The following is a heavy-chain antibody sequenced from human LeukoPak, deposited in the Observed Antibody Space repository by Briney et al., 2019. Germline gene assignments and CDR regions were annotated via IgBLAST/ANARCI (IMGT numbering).Heavy chain of an antibody. CDR2: INQDGSEK. J-gene: IGHJ4*02. CDR3: ARDSNGGSYVAY. D-gene: IGHD1-26*01. V-gene: IGHV3-7*01. CDR1: GFTVSSNY. Sequence: PGGSLRLSCAASGFTVSSNYMSWVRQAPGKGLEWVANINQDGSEKYYVDSVKGRFAISRDNAKNSLYLQMNSLRAEDTAVYFCARDSNGGSYVAYWGQGTLVTVSS.